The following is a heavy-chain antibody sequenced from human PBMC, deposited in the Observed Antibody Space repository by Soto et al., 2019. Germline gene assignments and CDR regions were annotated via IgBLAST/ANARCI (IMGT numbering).Heavy chain of an antibody. D-gene: IGHD2-2*01. CDR3: ARAKDIVVVPAALSDY. J-gene: IGHJ4*02. CDR2: ISSSSSTI. V-gene: IGHV3-48*01. CDR1: GFTFSSYS. Sequence: GGSLRLSCAASGFTFSSYSMNWVRQAPGKGLEWVSYISSSSSTIYYADSVKGRFTISRDNAKNSLYLQMNSLRAEDTAVYYCARAKDIVVVPAALSDYWGQGTLVTVSS.